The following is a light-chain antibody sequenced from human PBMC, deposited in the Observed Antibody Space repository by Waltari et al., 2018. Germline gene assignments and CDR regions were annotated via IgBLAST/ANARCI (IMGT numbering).Light chain of an antibody. CDR3: QSYDTSLSVI. CDR1: GSNIGAGYD. J-gene: IGLJ2*01. Sequence: QSVLTQPPSVSGAPGQRVTISCTGSGSNIGAGYDVHWYQQLPGKAPKLLIYGFNKRPSGVPDRFSGSQSGTSASLAITGLQAEDEADYFCQSYDTSLSVIFGGGTKLTVL. V-gene: IGLV1-40*01. CDR2: GFN.